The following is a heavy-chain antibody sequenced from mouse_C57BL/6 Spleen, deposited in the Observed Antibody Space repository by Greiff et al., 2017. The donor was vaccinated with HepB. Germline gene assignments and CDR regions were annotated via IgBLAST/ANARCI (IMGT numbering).Heavy chain of an antibody. Sequence: EVQLQQSGPELVKPGASVKMSCKASGYTFTDYNMHWVKQSHGKSLEWIGYINPNNGGTSYKQKFKGKATLTVNKSSSTAYMELRSLTSEDSAVYSCARSSGRSYFDYWGQGTTLTVSS. CDR3: ARSSGRSYFDY. D-gene: IGHD3-1*01. V-gene: IGHV1-22*01. J-gene: IGHJ2*01. CDR1: GYTFTDYN. CDR2: INPNNGGT.